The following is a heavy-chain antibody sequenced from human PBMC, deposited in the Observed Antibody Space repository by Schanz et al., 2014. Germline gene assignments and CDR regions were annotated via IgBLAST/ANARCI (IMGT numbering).Heavy chain of an antibody. CDR2: ISHNTFYT. Sequence: QLQLVESGGGVVQPGRSLRLSCAASGFTFTDYYISWIRQAPGMGLEWVSYISHNTFYTDYADSVKGRFTISRDNAKNSVYLQMNTLRAEDTAIYFCARDVYRSGRPFDLWGQGTLVTVSS. CDR1: GFTFTDYY. V-gene: IGHV3-11*06. CDR3: ARDVYRSGRPFDL. D-gene: IGHD5-18*01. J-gene: IGHJ5*02.